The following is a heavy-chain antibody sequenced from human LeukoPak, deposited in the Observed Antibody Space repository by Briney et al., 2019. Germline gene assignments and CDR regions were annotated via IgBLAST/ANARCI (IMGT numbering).Heavy chain of an antibody. CDR1: GFTYNRNA. CDR3: LRRGDASSGWGDHDY. Sequence: GGSLRLSCAASGFTYNRNAISWVRQAPGKGLEWASTIGGSGDKTFYADSVKGRFTIPRDNSKNMLPLQMSSLTGEDTALYYCLRRGDASSGWGDHDYWGQGALVTVSS. V-gene: IGHV3-23*01. D-gene: IGHD6-19*01. CDR2: IGGSGDKT. J-gene: IGHJ4*02.